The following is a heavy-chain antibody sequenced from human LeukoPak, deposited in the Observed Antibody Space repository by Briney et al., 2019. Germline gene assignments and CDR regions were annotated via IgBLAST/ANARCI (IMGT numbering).Heavy chain of an antibody. Sequence: KSSETLSLTCAVYGGSFSGYYWSWIRQPPGKGLEWIGEINHSGSTNYNPSLKSRVTISVDTSKNQFSLKLSSVTAADTAVYYCARGFPKKWYYYDSSPSIHGLDYWGQGTLVTVSS. D-gene: IGHD3-22*01. J-gene: IGHJ4*02. V-gene: IGHV4-34*01. CDR3: ARGFPKKWYYYDSSPSIHGLDY. CDR2: INHSGST. CDR1: GGSFSGYY.